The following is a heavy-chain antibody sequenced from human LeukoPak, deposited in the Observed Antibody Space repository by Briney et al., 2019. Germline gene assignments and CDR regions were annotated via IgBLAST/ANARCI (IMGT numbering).Heavy chain of an antibody. CDR3: ARGKGDY. CDR1: GGSISSYY. V-gene: IGHV4-39*07. Sequence: PSETLSLTCTVSGGSISSYYWSWIRQPPGKGLEWIGSIYYSGSTYYNPSLKSRVTISVDTSKNQFSLKLSSVTAADRAVYYCARGKGDYWGQGTLVTVSS. CDR2: IYYSGST. J-gene: IGHJ4*02.